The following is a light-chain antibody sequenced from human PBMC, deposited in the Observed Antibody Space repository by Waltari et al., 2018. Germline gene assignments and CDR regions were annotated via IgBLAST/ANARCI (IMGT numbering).Light chain of an antibody. Sequence: QSALTPPASVSGSPGQSITISRPGTSSAVGTFNLVSWYQQHPGKVPKLIIYEVSKRPSGVSNHFSGSKAGNTASLTISGLQAEDEADYYCCSYAGSYTWVFGGGTKLTVL. CDR1: SSAVGTFNL. CDR2: EVS. V-gene: IGLV2-23*02. J-gene: IGLJ3*02. CDR3: CSYAGSYTWV.